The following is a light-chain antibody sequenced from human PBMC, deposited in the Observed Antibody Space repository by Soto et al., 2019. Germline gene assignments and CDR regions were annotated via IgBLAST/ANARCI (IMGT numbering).Light chain of an antibody. CDR2: VNNDGSH. CDR1: SGHRSYA. CDR3: QTWGTGIKV. V-gene: IGLV4-69*01. J-gene: IGLJ3*02. Sequence: QLVLTQSPSASASLGASVKFTCTLSSGHRSYAIAWYQQQPEKGPRYLMKVNNDGSHNKGDGIPNRFSGSSSGAERYLTISSVQSEDEADYYCQTWGTGIKVFGGGTKLTVL.